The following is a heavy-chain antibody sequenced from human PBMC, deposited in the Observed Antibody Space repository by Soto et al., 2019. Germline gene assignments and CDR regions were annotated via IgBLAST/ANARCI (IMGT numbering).Heavy chain of an antibody. CDR3: ARDRWYSSGWCPFDY. Sequence: ASVKLSCKASGYTFTSYGISCVRQAPGQGLEWMGWISAYNGNTNYAQKLQGRVTMTTDTSTSTAYMELRSLRSDDTAVYYCARDRWYSSGWCPFDYWGQGTLVTVSS. CDR2: ISAYNGNT. CDR1: GYTFTSYG. J-gene: IGHJ4*02. V-gene: IGHV1-18*01. D-gene: IGHD6-19*01.